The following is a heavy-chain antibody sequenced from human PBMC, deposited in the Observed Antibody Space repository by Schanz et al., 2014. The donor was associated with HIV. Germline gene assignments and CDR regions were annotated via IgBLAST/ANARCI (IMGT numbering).Heavy chain of an antibody. Sequence: QVPLVESGGCVVQPGRSLRLSCAASGFTFSSYGMHWVRQAPGKGLEWVAVISYDGSNKYYADSVKGQFTISRDNAKKSLYLQMNSLRTEDTAVYYCARDRISTVGAPHFDLWGQGTLVTVSS. J-gene: IGHJ4*02. CDR1: GFTFSSYG. D-gene: IGHD1-26*01. V-gene: IGHV3-30*03. CDR3: ARDRISTVGAPHFDL. CDR2: ISYDGSNK.